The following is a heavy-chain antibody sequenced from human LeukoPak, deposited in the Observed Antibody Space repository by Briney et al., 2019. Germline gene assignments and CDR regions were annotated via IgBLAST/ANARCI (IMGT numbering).Heavy chain of an antibody. J-gene: IGHJ4*02. CDR1: GGSISSHY. CDR2: IYYSGST. CDR3: ARGRWAGDY. D-gene: IGHD1-26*01. V-gene: IGHV4-59*11. Sequence: SETLSLTCTVSGGSISSHYWSWIRQPPGKGLEWIGYIYYSGSTNYNPSLKSRVTISVDTSKNQFSLKLSSVTAAGTAVYYCARGRWAGDYWGQGTLVTVSS.